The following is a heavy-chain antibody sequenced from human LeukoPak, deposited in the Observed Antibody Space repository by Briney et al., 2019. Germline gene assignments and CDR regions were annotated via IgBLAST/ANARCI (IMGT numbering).Heavy chain of an antibody. V-gene: IGHV3-7*01. CDR1: GFTFSSYW. J-gene: IGHJ5*02. D-gene: IGHD3-3*01. CDR3: ARGRGLTIFGVISWFDP. Sequence: GGSLRLSCAASGFTFSSYWMSWVRQAPGKGLEWVANIKQDGSEKYYVDSVKGRFTISRDNAKNSLYLLMNSLRAEDTAVYYCARGRGLTIFGVISWFDPWGQGTLVTVSS. CDR2: IKQDGSEK.